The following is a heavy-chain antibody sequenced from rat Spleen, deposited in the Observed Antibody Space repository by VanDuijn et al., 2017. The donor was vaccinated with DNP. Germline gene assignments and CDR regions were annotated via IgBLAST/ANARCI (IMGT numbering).Heavy chain of an antibody. Sequence: EVQLVESRGGLVQPGRSLKLSCAASGFTFSNCNMAWVRQAPKKGLEWVATISYDGSSTYYRDSVKGRFTISRDNAKTSLYLQMNSLRSEDTATYYCTTIRPTYYGYTSAMDAWGQGTSVTVSS. CDR2: ISYDGSST. CDR1: GFTFSNCN. D-gene: IGHD1-9*01. V-gene: IGHV5-7*01. CDR3: TTIRPTYYGYTSAMDA. J-gene: IGHJ4*01.